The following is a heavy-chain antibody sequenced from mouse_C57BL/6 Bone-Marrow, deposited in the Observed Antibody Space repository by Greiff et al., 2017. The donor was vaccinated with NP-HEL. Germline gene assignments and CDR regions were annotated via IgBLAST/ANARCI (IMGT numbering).Heavy chain of an antibody. CDR3: AFGKGYFDV. D-gene: IGHD1-1*01. V-gene: IGHV5-4*01. Sequence: EVHLVESGGGLVKPGGSLKLSCAASGFTFSSYAMSWVRQTPEKRLEWVATISDGGSYTYYPDNVKGRFTSSRDNAKNNLYLQRIHLKSEDTAMDYCAFGKGYFDVWGTGTTVTVSS. CDR1: GFTFSSYA. J-gene: IGHJ1*03. CDR2: ISDGGSYT.